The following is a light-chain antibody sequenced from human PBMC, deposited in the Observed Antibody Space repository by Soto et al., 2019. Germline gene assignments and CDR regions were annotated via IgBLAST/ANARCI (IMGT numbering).Light chain of an antibody. Sequence: EIVLTQSPGTLSLSPGERATLSCRASESVSTSYLAWYQQSPGQAPRLLIYGASNRATGIPDRFSGSGSGTDFTLAIGRLEPEDFAVYHCQQYNNWPPWTFGQGTKVEIK. J-gene: IGKJ1*01. V-gene: IGKV3-20*01. CDR1: ESVSTSY. CDR3: QQYNNWPPWT. CDR2: GAS.